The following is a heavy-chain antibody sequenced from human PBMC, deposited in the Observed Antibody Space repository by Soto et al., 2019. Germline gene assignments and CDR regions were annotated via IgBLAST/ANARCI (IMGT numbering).Heavy chain of an antibody. J-gene: IGHJ4*02. CDR1: GFTFSSYG. D-gene: IGHD5-18*01. CDR2: ISYDGSNT. Sequence: QVQLVESGGGVVKPGRSLRLSCAASGFTFSSYGMNWVRQAPGKGLEWVAVISYDGSNTYYADSVKGRFTISRDNSKNTLYLQMNSLRAEDTAVYYCAKERVVDTAMFTLPYYWGQGTLVTVSS. CDR3: AKERVVDTAMFTLPYY. V-gene: IGHV3-30*18.